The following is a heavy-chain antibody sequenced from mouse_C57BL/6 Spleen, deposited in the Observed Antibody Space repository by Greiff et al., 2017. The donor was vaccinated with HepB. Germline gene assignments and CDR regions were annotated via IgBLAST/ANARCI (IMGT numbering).Heavy chain of an antibody. CDR3: AIEGRYYYGSGPYFDY. CDR2: TFPRDGST. J-gene: IGHJ2*01. Sequence: QVQLQQSGPELVKPGASVKLSCKASGYTFKSYDINWVKQRPGQGLEWIGWTFPRDGSTKYNEKFKGKATLTVDTSSSTAYMELHSLTSEDSAVYFCAIEGRYYYGSGPYFDYWGQGTTLTVSS. D-gene: IGHD1-1*01. CDR1: GYTFKSYD. V-gene: IGHV1-85*01.